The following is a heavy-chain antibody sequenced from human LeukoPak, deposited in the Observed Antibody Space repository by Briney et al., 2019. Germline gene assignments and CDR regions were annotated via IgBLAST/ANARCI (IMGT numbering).Heavy chain of an antibody. CDR3: ASHSSYVSPFRS. CDR2: IYYSGIT. J-gene: IGHJ5*02. V-gene: IGHV4-39*01. D-gene: IGHD3-10*02. CDR1: GSSISNSSYY. Sequence: SETLSLTCTVSGSSISNSSYYWGWIRQPPGKGLEWIGSIYYSGITYYNPSLKSRLTISVDTSKNQFSLKLTSVTAADTAMYYCASHSSYVSPFRSWGRGPLVTVSP.